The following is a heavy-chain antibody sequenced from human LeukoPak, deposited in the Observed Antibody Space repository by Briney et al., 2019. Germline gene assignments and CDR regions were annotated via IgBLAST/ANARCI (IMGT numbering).Heavy chain of an antibody. V-gene: IGHV4-34*01. Sequence: SETLSLTCAVYGGSFSGYYWSWIRQPPGKGLEWIREINHSGSTNYNPSLKSRVTISVDTSKNQFSLKLSSVTAADTAVYYCARGWYFGGDQGTLVTVSS. D-gene: IGHD3-10*01. J-gene: IGHJ4*02. CDR2: INHSGST. CDR3: ARGWYFG. CDR1: GGSFSGYY.